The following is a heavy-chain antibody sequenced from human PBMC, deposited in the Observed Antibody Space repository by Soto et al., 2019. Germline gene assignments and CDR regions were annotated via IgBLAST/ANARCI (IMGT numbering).Heavy chain of an antibody. CDR1: GDSIGNFY. D-gene: IGHD1-1*01. Sequence: SETLSLTCAISGDSIGNFYWSWIRQPAGKGLESLGRLSASGRTNYSPSLQSRVTMSLDRSKNRFSLRLTSVSAADTAVYVCARGTGRYFDLWGRGPLVTVSS. CDR2: LSASGRT. CDR3: ARGTGRYFDL. V-gene: IGHV4-4*07. J-gene: IGHJ2*01.